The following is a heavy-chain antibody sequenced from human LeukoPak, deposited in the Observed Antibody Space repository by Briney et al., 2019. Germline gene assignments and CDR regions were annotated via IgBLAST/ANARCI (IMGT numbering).Heavy chain of an antibody. CDR2: IYTSGST. Sequence: SETLSLTCTVSGGSISSGSYYWSWIRQPAGKGLEWIGRIYTSGSTNYNPSLKSRVTMSVDTSKNQFSLKLSSVTAADTAVYYCARDSYNWNDVEGRDYFDYWGQGTLVTVSS. CDR1: GGSISSGSYY. J-gene: IGHJ4*02. D-gene: IGHD1-1*01. V-gene: IGHV4-61*02. CDR3: ARDSYNWNDVEGRDYFDY.